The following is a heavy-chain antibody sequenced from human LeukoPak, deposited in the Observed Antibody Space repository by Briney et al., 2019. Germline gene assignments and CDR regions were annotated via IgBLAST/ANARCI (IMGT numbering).Heavy chain of an antibody. Sequence: PGGSLRLSCAASGFTFSSYAMHWVRQAPGKGLEWVAVISYDGSNKYYADSVKGRFTISRDNSKNTLYLQMNSLRAEDTAVYYCARGSGYYNNVHFDYWGQGTLVTVSS. J-gene: IGHJ4*02. CDR1: GFTFSSYA. V-gene: IGHV3-30*14. CDR2: ISYDGSNK. CDR3: ARGSGYYNNVHFDY. D-gene: IGHD3-3*01.